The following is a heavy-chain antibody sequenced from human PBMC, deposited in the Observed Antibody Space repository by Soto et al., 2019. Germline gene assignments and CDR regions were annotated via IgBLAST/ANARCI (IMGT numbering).Heavy chain of an antibody. CDR3: ARSSGSSTSSDYYYYYGMDV. D-gene: IGHD2-2*01. J-gene: IGHJ6*02. V-gene: IGHV1-69*13. CDR1: GGTFSSYA. Sequence: SVKVSCKASGGTFSSYAISWVRQAPGQGLEWMGGIIPIFGTANYAQKFQGRVTITADESTGTAYMELSSLRSEDTAVYYCARSSGSSTSSDYYYYYGMDVWRPGTTVTVSS. CDR2: IIPIFGTA.